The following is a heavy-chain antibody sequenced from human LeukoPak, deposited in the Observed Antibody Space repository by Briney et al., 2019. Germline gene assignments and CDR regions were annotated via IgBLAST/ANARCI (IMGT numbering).Heavy chain of an antibody. Sequence: PSQTLSLTCTVSGGSISSGDYYWSWIRQPPGKGLEWIGYIYYSGSTNYNPSLKSRVTISVDTSKNQFSLKLSSVTAADTAVYYCARRLRGYSGYEDYWGQGTLVTVSS. J-gene: IGHJ4*02. D-gene: IGHD5-12*01. CDR2: IYYSGST. V-gene: IGHV4-61*08. CDR1: GGSISSGDYY. CDR3: ARRLRGYSGYEDY.